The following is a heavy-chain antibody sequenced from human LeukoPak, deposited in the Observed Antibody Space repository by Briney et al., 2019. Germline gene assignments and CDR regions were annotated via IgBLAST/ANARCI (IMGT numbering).Heavy chain of an antibody. Sequence: SVKVSCKASGYTFTGYYMHWVRQAPGQGLEWMGRIIPILGIANYAQKFQGRVTITADKSTSTAYMELSSLRSEDTAVYYCAANWGDYYGSSGYSHLFDYWGQGALVTVSS. J-gene: IGHJ4*02. V-gene: IGHV1-69*02. D-gene: IGHD3-22*01. CDR3: AANWGDYYGSSGYSHLFDY. CDR1: GYTFTGYY. CDR2: IIPILGIA.